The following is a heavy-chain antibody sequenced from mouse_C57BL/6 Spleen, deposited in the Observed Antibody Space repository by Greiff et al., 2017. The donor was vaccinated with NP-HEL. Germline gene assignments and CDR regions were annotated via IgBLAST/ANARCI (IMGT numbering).Heavy chain of an antibody. D-gene: IGHD2-1*01. CDR2: IWSGGST. J-gene: IGHJ3*01. V-gene: IGHV2-2*01. CDR3: ARNYDYGNEPWFAY. CDR1: GFSLTSYG. Sequence: VKLVESGPGLVQPSQCLSITCTVSGFSLTSYGVHWVRQSPGKGLEWLGVIWSGGSTDYNAAFISRLSISKDNSKSQVFFKMNSLQADDTAIYYCARNYDYGNEPWFAYWGQGTLVTVSA.